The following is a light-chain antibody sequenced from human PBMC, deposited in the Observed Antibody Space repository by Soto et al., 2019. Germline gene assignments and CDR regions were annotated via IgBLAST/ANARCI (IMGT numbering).Light chain of an antibody. CDR1: SGHSNYA. V-gene: IGLV4-69*01. Sequence: QAVVTQSPSASASLGASVKLTCTLSSGHSNYAIAWHQQQSEKGPRYLMKLNSDGSHSKGDGIPDRCSGSSSGAERYLPISSLQSEDEADYYCQTWGSGIVVFGGGTKLTVL. CDR2: LNSDGSH. J-gene: IGLJ2*01. CDR3: QTWGSGIVV.